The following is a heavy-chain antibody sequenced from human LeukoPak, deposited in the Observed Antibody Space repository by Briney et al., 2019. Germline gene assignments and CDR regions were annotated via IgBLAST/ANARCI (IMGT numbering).Heavy chain of an antibody. J-gene: IGHJ6*03. V-gene: IGHV3-21*01. Sequence: GGSLRLSCAVSGFTFNSYSMNWVRQAPGKGLEWVSSISGSGTYKYYADSVKGRFTISRDNAKNSLFLQMNSLRAEDTAVYYCARGSRGSSTFSYYYYMDVWGKGTTVTVSS. CDR1: GFTFNSYS. CDR2: ISGSGTYK. D-gene: IGHD6-6*01. CDR3: ARGSRGSSTFSYYYYMDV.